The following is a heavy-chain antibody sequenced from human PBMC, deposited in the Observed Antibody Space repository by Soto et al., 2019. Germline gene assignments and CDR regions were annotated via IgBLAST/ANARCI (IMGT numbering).Heavy chain of an antibody. CDR2: IIPTFGTA. CDR1: GGTFSSYA. D-gene: IGHD3-22*01. V-gene: IGHV1-69*13. CDR3: ARIYDSSGYYPTEYFQH. Sequence: GASVKVSCKASGGTFSSYAISWVRQAPGQGLEWMGGIIPTFGTANYAQKFQGRVTITADESTNTAYMELSSLRSEDTAVYYCARIYDSSGYYPTEYFQHWGQGTLVTVS. J-gene: IGHJ1*01.